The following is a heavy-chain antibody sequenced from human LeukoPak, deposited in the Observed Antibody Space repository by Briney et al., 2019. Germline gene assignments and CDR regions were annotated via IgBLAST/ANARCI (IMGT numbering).Heavy chain of an antibody. Sequence: SETLSLTCTVSGASISSYYWSWIRQSPGKGLEWIGNIYTSGSTNYNPSLKSRVTISVDTSKNQLSLKLSSVTAADTAVYYCARGRIQLIDYWGQGTLVTVSS. CDR1: GASISSYY. CDR3: ARGRIQLIDY. D-gene: IGHD5-18*01. J-gene: IGHJ4*02. V-gene: IGHV4-4*09. CDR2: IYTSGST.